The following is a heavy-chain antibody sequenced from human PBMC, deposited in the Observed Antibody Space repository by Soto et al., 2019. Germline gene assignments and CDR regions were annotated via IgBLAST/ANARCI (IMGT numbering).Heavy chain of an antibody. CDR2: IGYDGSDK. J-gene: IGHJ4*02. CDR3: VRDIDSTFDY. D-gene: IGHD2-15*01. V-gene: IGHV3-33*01. Sequence: GGSLRLSCAASGFTFSSYGMHWVRQAPGKGLEWVAVIGYDGSDKDYADSVKGRFTISRDNSKNTVYVQMNSVRVEDTAVYYCVRDIDSTFDYWGQGTLVTVSS. CDR1: GFTFSSYG.